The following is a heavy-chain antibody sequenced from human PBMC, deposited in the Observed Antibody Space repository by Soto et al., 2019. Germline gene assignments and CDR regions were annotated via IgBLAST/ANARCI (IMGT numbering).Heavy chain of an antibody. CDR3: ASGATIFGVAHYGMDV. CDR1: GYTFTGYY. V-gene: IGHV1-2*02. CDR2: INPNSGGT. J-gene: IGHJ6*02. Sequence: ASVKVSCKASGYTFTGYYMHWVRQAPGQGLEWMGWINPNSGGTNYAQKFQGRVTMTRDTSISTAYMELSRLRSDDTAVYYCASGATIFGVAHYGMDVWGQGTPVTVYS. D-gene: IGHD3-3*01.